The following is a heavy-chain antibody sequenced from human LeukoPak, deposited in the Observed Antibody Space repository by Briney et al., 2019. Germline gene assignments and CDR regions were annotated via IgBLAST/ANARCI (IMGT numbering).Heavy chain of an antibody. CDR1: GASISSGSYY. CDR3: ARAKFGYYYDSGSYYYHYMDV. CDR2: IYTSGST. V-gene: IGHV4-61*02. D-gene: IGHD3-10*01. J-gene: IGHJ6*03. Sequence: PSQTLSLTCTVSGASISSGSYYWSWIRQPAGKGLEWIGRIYTSGSTNYSPSPKTRVTISVDRSKNQFSLKLSSVTAADTAVYYCARAKFGYYYDSGSYYYHYMDVWGKGTTVTISS.